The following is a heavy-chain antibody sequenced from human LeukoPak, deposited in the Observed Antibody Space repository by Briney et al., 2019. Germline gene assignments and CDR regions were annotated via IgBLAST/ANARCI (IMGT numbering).Heavy chain of an antibody. CDR2: IHWNDDK. CDR1: GFSLSTSGVG. D-gene: IGHD3-3*01. J-gene: IGHJ5*02. Sequence: SGPTLVKPTQTLTLTCTFSGFSLSTSGVGVGWIRQPPGKALEWLALIHWNDDKYYSPSLKSRVTITKDTSKNQVVLTMTNMDPVDTATYYCAHSRFITTFGVVTETRFDPWGQGTPVTVSS. V-gene: IGHV2-5*01. CDR3: AHSRFITTFGVVTETRFDP.